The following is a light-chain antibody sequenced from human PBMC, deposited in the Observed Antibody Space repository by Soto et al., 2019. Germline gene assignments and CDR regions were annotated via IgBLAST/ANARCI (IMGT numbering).Light chain of an antibody. V-gene: IGKV3-20*01. CDR1: QSVISSY. Sequence: EIVLTQSPGTLSLSPGEIATLSFSASQSVISSYLAWYQQKPGQAPRLLLYGASTRATGIPVRFSGSGSGTDFTLTISRLEPEDFAVYYCQQYTSSLITFGQGTRLEI. CDR3: QQYTSSLIT. CDR2: GAS. J-gene: IGKJ5*01.